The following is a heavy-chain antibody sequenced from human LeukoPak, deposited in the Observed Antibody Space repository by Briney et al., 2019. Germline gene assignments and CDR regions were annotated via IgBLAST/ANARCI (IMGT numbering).Heavy chain of an antibody. CDR1: GFTFSSYW. D-gene: IGHD3-10*01. CDR2: INSDGSST. Sequence: GGSLRLSCAASGFTFSSYWMHWVRQAPGKGLVWVSRINSDGSSTSYADSVKGRFIITRDNSKNTLYLQMNSLRAEDTAVYYCAKVLSKIYIYGPFDYWGQGSLVTVSS. CDR3: AKVLSKIYIYGPFDY. V-gene: IGHV3-74*01. J-gene: IGHJ4*02.